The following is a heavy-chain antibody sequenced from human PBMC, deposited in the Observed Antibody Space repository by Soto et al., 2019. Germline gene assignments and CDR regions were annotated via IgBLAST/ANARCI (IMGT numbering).Heavy chain of an antibody. CDR1: GFTFSSYA. J-gene: IGHJ4*02. D-gene: IGHD6-19*01. CDR2: ISGSGGST. Sequence: VGSLRLSCAASGFTFSSYAMSWVRQAPGKGLEWVSAISGSGGSTYYADSVKGRFTISRDNSKNTLYLQMNSLRAEDTAVYYCAAQYSSGWYEIDYWGQGTLVTVSS. CDR3: AAQYSSGWYEIDY. V-gene: IGHV3-23*01.